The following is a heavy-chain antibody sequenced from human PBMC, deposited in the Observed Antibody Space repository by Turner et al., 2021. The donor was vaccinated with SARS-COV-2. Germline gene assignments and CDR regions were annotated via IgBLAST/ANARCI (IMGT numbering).Heavy chain of an antibody. J-gene: IGHJ4*02. V-gene: IGHV3-74*01. CDR1: GFNFNSYW. CDR2: VNPAGGST. D-gene: IGHD5-12*01. CDR3: ARVEMATISFDY. Sequence: EVQLVESGGGLVQPGGSLRLSCAASGFNFNSYWMHWVRQAPGKGLVWISRVNPAGGSTTYADSVRGRFTISRDNTKNSLYLQMNSLRAEDTAVYYCARVEMATISFDYWGQGTLVTVSS.